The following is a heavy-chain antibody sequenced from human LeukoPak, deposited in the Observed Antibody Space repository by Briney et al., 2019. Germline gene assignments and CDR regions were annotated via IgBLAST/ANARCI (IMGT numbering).Heavy chain of an antibody. V-gene: IGHV4-59*08. D-gene: IGHD2-2*01. CDR2: INNSGGT. CDR3: ASQMSGTSVSY. J-gene: IGHJ4*02. Sequence: SETLSLTCTVSGGSISSYYWSWIRQPPGKGLEWIGYINNSGGTSYNPSLKSRVTISLDTSKNQFSLKLNSVTTTDTAVYCCASQMSGTSVSYWGQGTLVTVSS. CDR1: GGSISSYY.